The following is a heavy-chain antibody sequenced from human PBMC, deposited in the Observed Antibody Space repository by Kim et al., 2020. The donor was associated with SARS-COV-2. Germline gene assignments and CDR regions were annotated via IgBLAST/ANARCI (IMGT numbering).Heavy chain of an antibody. Sequence: GGSLRLSCAASGFTFSSYGMHWVRQAPGKGLEWVAGIWYDGSNKYYADSVKGRFTISRDNSKNTLYLQMNSLRAEDTAVYYCARDGDSSSWDSFDYWGQGTLVTVSS. CDR3: ARDGDSSSWDSFDY. CDR2: IWYDGSNK. CDR1: GFTFSSYG. V-gene: IGHV3-33*01. D-gene: IGHD6-13*01. J-gene: IGHJ4*02.